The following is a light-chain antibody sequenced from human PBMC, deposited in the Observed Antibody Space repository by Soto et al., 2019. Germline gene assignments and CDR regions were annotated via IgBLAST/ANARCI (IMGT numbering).Light chain of an antibody. CDR1: QSVFNN. Sequence: EIVMTQSPATLSVSPGERVSLSCRASQSVFNNLAWYQQKPGQAPRLLIYAASRRATGIPDRFSGSGSGTDFTLTISRLEPEDLAVYYCQQYDYSVWTFGQGTKVDIK. CDR2: AAS. CDR3: QQYDYSVWT. J-gene: IGKJ1*01. V-gene: IGKV3D-15*01.